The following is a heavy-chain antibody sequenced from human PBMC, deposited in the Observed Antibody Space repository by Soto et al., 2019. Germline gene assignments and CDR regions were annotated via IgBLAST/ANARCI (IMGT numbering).Heavy chain of an antibody. D-gene: IGHD6-25*01. CDR1: GFTFSNYA. J-gene: IGHJ4*02. V-gene: IGHV3-23*01. CDR2: ITGGGGST. Sequence: EVQVLESGGDLVQPGGSLRLSCAASGFTFSNYAMSWVRQAPGKGLEWVSAITGGGGSTWSADSVKGRFTISRDNSKHTLSLQMNSLRAEDTAVYYCAKGSASGSPYYFDYWGQGTLVTVSS. CDR3: AKGSASGSPYYFDY.